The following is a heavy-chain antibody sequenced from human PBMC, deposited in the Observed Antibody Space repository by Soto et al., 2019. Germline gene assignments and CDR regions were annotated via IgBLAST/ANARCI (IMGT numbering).Heavy chain of an antibody. V-gene: IGHV3-23*01. CDR2: ISGSGGST. CDR3: ATHLWFGELYY. Sequence: EVQLLESGGGLVQPGGSLRLSCAASGFTFSSYAMSWVRQAPGKGLEWVSAISGSGGSTYYADSVKGRFTISRDNSKNTLYLQMNSLRAADTAVYYCATHLWFGELYYWGQGTLVTVSS. D-gene: IGHD3-10*01. CDR1: GFTFSSYA. J-gene: IGHJ4*02.